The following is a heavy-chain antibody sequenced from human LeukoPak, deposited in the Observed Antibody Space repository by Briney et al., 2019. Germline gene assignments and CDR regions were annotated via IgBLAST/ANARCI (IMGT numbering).Heavy chain of an antibody. D-gene: IGHD3-16*01. J-gene: IGHJ6*02. CDR3: ARGGGLDV. Sequence: GGSLRLSCAASGFTFSSYWMSWVRQAPGKGLEWVANMKQDGSEKYYVDSVKGRFTISRDNAKNSLYLQMSNLRAEDTAVYFCARGGGLDVWGQGATVTVSS. V-gene: IGHV3-7*03. CDR2: MKQDGSEK. CDR1: GFTFSSYW.